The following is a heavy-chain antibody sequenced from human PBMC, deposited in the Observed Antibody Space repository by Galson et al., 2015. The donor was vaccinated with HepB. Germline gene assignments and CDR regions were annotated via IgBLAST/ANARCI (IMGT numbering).Heavy chain of an antibody. CDR3: ARGYCSSTSCPSDY. J-gene: IGHJ4*02. CDR1: GFTFSSYA. CDR2: ISYDGSNK. Sequence: SLRLSCAASGFTFSSYAMHWVRQAPGKGLEWVAVISYDGSNKYYADSVKGRFTISRDNSKNTLYLQMNSLRAEDTAVYYCARGYCSSTSCPSDYWGQGTLVTVSS. D-gene: IGHD2-2*01. V-gene: IGHV3-30-3*01.